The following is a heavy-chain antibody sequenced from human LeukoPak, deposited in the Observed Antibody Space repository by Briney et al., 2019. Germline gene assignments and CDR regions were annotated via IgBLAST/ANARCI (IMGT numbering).Heavy chain of an antibody. CDR3: ARSYDILTGYKPGAFDI. CDR2: IYTSGST. CDR1: GGSISSGSYY. Sequence: SETLSLTCTVSGGSISSGSYYWSWIRQPAGKGLEWIGRIYTSGSTNYNPSLKSRVTISVDTSKNQFSLKLSSVTAADTAVYDCARSYDILTGYKPGAFDIWGQGTMVTVSS. J-gene: IGHJ3*02. D-gene: IGHD3-9*01. V-gene: IGHV4-61*02.